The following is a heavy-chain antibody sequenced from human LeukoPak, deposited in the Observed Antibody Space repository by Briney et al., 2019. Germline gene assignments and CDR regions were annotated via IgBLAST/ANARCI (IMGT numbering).Heavy chain of an antibody. CDR1: GFTFSSYA. D-gene: IGHD3-22*01. CDR2: ISYDGSNK. Sequence: GGSLRLSCAASGFTFSSYAMHWVRQAPGKGLEWVAVISYDGSNKYYADSVKGRFTTSRDDSKNTLYLQMNSLRAEDTAVYYCAISYDSSGSNDYFDYWGQGTLVTVSS. J-gene: IGHJ4*02. CDR3: AISYDSSGSNDYFDY. V-gene: IGHV3-30-3*01.